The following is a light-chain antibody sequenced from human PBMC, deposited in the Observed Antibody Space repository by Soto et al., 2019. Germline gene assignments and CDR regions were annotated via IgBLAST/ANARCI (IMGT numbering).Light chain of an antibody. V-gene: IGLV2-14*01. Sequence: QSALTQPDSVSGSPGQSITISCTGTSSDVGASNYVSWYQQNPGKAPKLIIYEVSNRPSGVSTRLSGSKSGNTASLTISGLQAEDEADYYCTSLTRRNSYVFGTGTKLTVL. CDR2: EVS. CDR3: TSLTRRNSYV. CDR1: SSDVGASNY. J-gene: IGLJ1*01.